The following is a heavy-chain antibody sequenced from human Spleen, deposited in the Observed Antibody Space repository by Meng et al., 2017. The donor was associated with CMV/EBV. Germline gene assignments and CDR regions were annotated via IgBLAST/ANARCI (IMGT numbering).Heavy chain of an antibody. J-gene: IGHJ4*02. Sequence: GESLKISCAASGFTFSDFYMAWIRQVPGKGLEWVAFITSRASGIYNVDAVKGRFTISRDNVKNSLYLQMTSLRVEDTAVYYCAKEDYGDYNDYWGQGTLVTVSS. D-gene: IGHD4-17*01. CDR3: AKEDYGDYNDY. CDR2: ITSRASGI. CDR1: GFTFSDFY. V-gene: IGHV3-11*01.